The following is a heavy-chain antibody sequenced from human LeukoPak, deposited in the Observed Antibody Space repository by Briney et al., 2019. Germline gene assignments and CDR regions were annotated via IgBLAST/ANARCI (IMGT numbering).Heavy chain of an antibody. D-gene: IGHD3-16*02. Sequence: GESLKISCKGSGYNFTSYWIGWVRQMPGKGLEWMGIIYAGDSDTRYSPSFQGQVTISADKSISTAYLQWSSLKASDTAMYYCARREATYYDYVWGSYRSSSYAFDIWGQGTMVTVSS. CDR2: IYAGDSDT. CDR3: ARREATYYDYVWGSYRSSSYAFDI. J-gene: IGHJ3*02. V-gene: IGHV5-51*01. CDR1: GYNFTSYW.